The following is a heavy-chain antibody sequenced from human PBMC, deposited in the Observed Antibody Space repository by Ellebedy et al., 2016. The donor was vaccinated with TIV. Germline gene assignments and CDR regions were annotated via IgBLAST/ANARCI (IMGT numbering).Heavy chain of an antibody. V-gene: IGHV4-39*01. CDR2: IYYSGNT. CDR3: ARRKVTIPRADAYFDY. J-gene: IGHJ4*02. Sequence: SETLSLTXTVSGGSISSSSYYWGWIRQPPGKGLEWIGSIYYSGNTYYNPSLKSRVTISIDTSKNQCSLRLSSVTAADTAIYRCARRKVTIPRADAYFDYWGQGILVTVSS. D-gene: IGHD3-3*01. CDR1: GGSISSSSYY.